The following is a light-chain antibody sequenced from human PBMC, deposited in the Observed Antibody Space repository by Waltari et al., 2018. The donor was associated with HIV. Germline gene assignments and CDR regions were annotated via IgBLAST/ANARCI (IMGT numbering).Light chain of an antibody. J-gene: IGKJ1*01. Sequence: DIVMTQSPLSLPVIPGEPASIPCTSSQRLLHGDGQYYLDWYLQKPGPSPQRMIYFASNRASGVPDRFSGSGSGTDFTLKISRVEAEDVGVYYCMQALQTPKTFGQGTKVEIK. CDR1: QRLLHGDGQYY. V-gene: IGKV2-28*01. CDR3: MQALQTPKT. CDR2: FAS.